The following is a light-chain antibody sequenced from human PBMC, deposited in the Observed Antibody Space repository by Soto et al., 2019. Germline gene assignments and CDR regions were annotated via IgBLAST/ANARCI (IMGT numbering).Light chain of an antibody. V-gene: IGKV1-39*01. Sequence: DIQMTQSPSSVSASVGDRVAITCRASQGISSYLDWYQQKPGKAPKLLIYAASSLQSGVPSRFSGSGSGTDFTLTISSLQPEDFATYYCQQSNSSPPTFGQGTKVDI. CDR3: QQSNSSPPT. J-gene: IGKJ1*01. CDR2: AAS. CDR1: QGISSY.